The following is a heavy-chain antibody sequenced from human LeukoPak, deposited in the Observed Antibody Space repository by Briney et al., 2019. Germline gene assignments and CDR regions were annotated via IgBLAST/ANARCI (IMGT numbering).Heavy chain of an antibody. CDR1: GFTFSDYY. J-gene: IGHJ6*02. CDR3: ARAGEYFHWLLPNSYYYYYGMDV. Sequence: PGGSLRLSCASSGFTFSDYYMSWIRQAPGKGLEWVSYISSSGSTIYYADSVKGRFTISRDNAKNSLYLQMNSLRAEDTAVYYCARAGEYFHWLLPNSYYYYYGMDVWGQGTTVTVSS. V-gene: IGHV3-11*04. D-gene: IGHD3-9*01. CDR2: ISSSGSTI.